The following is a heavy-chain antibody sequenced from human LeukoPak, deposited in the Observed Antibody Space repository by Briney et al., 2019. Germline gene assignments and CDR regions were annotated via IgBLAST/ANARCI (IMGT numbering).Heavy chain of an antibody. D-gene: IGHD3-16*01. CDR3: AKDRGPQFFDY. J-gene: IGHJ4*02. CDR2: ISYDGSNE. CDR1: GFTFSSYV. Sequence: AGGSLRLSCAASGFTFSSYVMHWVRQAPGKGLEWVAIISYDGSNEYYADSVKGRFTISRDNSKNTLYLQMNSLRAEDTAVYYCAKDRGPQFFDYWGQGTLVTVSS. V-gene: IGHV3-30*04.